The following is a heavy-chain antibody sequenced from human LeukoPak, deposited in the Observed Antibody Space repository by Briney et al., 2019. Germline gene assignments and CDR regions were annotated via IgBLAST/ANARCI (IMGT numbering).Heavy chain of an antibody. CDR1: GGSISNNNW. CDR2: FFHTGSN. J-gene: IGHJ4*02. CDR3: TANGWYSLDH. V-gene: IGHV4-4*02. Sequence: SGTLSLTCTVSGGSISNNNWWSWVRPPPGKGLEWIGEFFHTGSNNHNPSLKSRDTISVDNSNDQSALNLNSLTAADTAVYFCTANGWYSLDHWRQGTLVSVSS. D-gene: IGHD6-19*01.